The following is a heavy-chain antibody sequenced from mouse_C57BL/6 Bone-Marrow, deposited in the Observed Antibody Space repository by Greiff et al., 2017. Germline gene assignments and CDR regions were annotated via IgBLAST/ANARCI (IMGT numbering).Heavy chain of an antibody. D-gene: IGHD3-2*02. V-gene: IGHV5-4*01. J-gene: IGHJ3*01. CDR1: GFTFSSYA. CDR2: ISDGGSYT. Sequence: EVHLVESGGGLVKPGGSLKLSCAASGFTFSSYAMSWVRQTPEKRLEWVATISDGGSYTYYPDNVKGRFTISRDNAKNNLYLQMSHLKSEDTAMYYCARETAQATAYWGQGSLVTVSA. CDR3: ARETAQATAY.